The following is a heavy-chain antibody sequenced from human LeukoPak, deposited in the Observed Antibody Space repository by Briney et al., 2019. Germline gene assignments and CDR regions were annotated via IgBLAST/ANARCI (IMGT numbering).Heavy chain of an antibody. CDR3: ARDRYLMD. Sequence: GGSLRLSCVASGFTFSSHGMNWVRQAPGKGLEWVSSITSTSTYIYYGDSVKGRFTTSRDNAQNSLFLQMHSLRAEDTAVYYCARDRYLMDWGQGTLVTVSS. J-gene: IGHJ4*02. CDR2: ITSTSTYI. CDR1: GFTFSSHG. D-gene: IGHD3-16*02. V-gene: IGHV3-21*01.